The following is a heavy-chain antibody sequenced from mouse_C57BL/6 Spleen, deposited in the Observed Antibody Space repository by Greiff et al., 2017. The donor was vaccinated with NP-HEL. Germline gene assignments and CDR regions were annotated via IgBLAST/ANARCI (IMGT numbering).Heavy chain of an antibody. CDR2: IYPGSGNT. J-gene: IGHJ3*01. CDR1: GYTFTDYY. CDR3: ARSYGYDGPFAY. D-gene: IGHD2-2*01. Sequence: QVHVKQSGAELVRPGASVKLSCKASGYTFTDYYINWVKQRPGQGLEWIARIYPGSGNTYYNEKFKGKATLTAEKSSSTAYMQLSSLTSEDSAVYFCARSYGYDGPFAYWGQGTLVTVSA. V-gene: IGHV1-76*01.